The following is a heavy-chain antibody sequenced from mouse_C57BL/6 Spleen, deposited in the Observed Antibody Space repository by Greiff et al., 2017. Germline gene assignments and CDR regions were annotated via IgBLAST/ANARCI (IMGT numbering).Heavy chain of an antibody. J-gene: IGHJ2*01. CDR3: ARRDSLVYLDY. V-gene: IGHV1-69*01. D-gene: IGHD3-3*01. CDR1: GYTFTSYW. CDR2: IDPSDSYT. Sequence: QVQLQQPGAELVMPGASVKLSCKASGYTFTSYWMHWVKQRPGQGLEWIGEIDPSDSYTNYNQKFKGKTTLTLDKSSSTAYMQLSSLTSEDSAVYYCARRDSLVYLDYWGQGTTLTVSS.